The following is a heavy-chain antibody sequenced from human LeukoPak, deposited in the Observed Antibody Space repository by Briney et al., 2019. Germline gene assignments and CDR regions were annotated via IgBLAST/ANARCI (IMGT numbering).Heavy chain of an antibody. Sequence: SETLSLTCTVSGGSISSSSYYWGWIRQPPGKGLEWIGSIYYSGSTYYNPSLKSRVTISVDTSKNQFSLKLSSVTAADTAVYYCARDVRYFDWPKLGAFDIWGQGTMVTVSS. CDR3: ARDVRYFDWPKLGAFDI. J-gene: IGHJ3*02. CDR2: IYYSGST. V-gene: IGHV4-39*07. CDR1: GGSISSSSYY. D-gene: IGHD3-9*01.